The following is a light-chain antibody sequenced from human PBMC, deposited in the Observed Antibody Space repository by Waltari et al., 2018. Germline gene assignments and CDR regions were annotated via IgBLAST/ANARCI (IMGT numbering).Light chain of an antibody. V-gene: IGLV2-11*01. CDR1: SSDVGGYNY. Sequence: QSALTQPRSVSGSPGQSVTISCTGTSSDVGGYNYVSWYQQHPGKAPKLMIYDVSKRPSWVPYRFSGSKSGNTASLTISGLQAEDEADYYCCSYAGSYTLGVFGGGTKLTVL. CDR3: CSYAGSYTLGV. CDR2: DVS. J-gene: IGLJ2*01.